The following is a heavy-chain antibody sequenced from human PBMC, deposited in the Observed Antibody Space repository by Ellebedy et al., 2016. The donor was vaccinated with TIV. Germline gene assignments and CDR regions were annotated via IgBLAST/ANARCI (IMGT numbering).Heavy chain of an antibody. CDR2: IKPDGSIT. V-gene: IGHV3-7*03. CDR1: GITFETYF. CDR3: ARDNTYPRSAFDV. Sequence: PGGSLRLSCAASGITFETYFMTWVRQAPGKGLEWVASIKPDGSITYYVDSVEGRFTISRDNAKNSLSLQMNSLRAEDTAVYYCARDNTYPRSAFDVWGQGTMVTVSS. J-gene: IGHJ3*01.